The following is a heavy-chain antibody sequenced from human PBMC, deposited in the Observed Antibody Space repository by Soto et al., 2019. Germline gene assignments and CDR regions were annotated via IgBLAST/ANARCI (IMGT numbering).Heavy chain of an antibody. V-gene: IGHV3-7*03. CDR1: GFTFNSYY. CDR2: IKPDGSEK. D-gene: IGHD5-12*01. Sequence: EVQLVESGGGLVQPGGSLRLSCAASGFTFNSYYMSWVRQAPGEGLEWVANIKPDGSEKYYVDSVEGRFTISIDNARNSLYLQMNSLRAEDTAVYYCVRDWRDGYDHSFNHWGQGTPVTVSS. J-gene: IGHJ4*02. CDR3: VRDWRDGYDHSFNH.